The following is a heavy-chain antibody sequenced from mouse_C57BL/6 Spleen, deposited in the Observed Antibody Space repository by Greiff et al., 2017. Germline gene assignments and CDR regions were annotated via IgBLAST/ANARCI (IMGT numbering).Heavy chain of an antibody. CDR1: GFTFSDYG. CDR3: ARSRYYYGSSYYFDY. Sequence: VQLKQSGGGLVKPGGSLKLSCAASGFTFSDYGMHWVRQAPEKGLEWVAYISSGSSTIYYADTVKGRFTISRDNAKNTLFLQMTSLRSEDTAMYYCARSRYYYGSSYYFDYWGQGTTLTVSS. J-gene: IGHJ2*01. CDR2: ISSGSSTI. V-gene: IGHV5-17*01. D-gene: IGHD1-1*01.